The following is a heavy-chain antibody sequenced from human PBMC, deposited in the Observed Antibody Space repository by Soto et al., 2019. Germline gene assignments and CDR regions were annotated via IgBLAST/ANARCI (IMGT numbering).Heavy chain of an antibody. D-gene: IGHD3-3*01. V-gene: IGHV1-2*04. CDR3: ARGTVGFWSGFQPLWFDP. Sequence: AXVKVSCKASGYTFTGYYMHWVRQAPGQCLEWMGWINPNSGGTNYAQKFQGWVTMTRDTSISTAYMELSRLRSDDTAVYYCARGTVGFWSGFQPLWFDPWGQGTLVTVSS. CDR2: INPNSGGT. CDR1: GYTFTGYY. J-gene: IGHJ5*02.